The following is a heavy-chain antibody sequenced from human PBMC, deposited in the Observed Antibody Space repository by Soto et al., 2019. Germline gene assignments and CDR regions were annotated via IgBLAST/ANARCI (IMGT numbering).Heavy chain of an antibody. CDR1: GYTFTGYY. J-gene: IGHJ4*02. Sequence: QVQLVQSGAEVKKPGASVKVSCKASGYTFTGYYMHWVRQAPGQGLEWMGWINPNSGGTNYAQKCQGWVNMTTDTSISTAYMELSRLRSDDTAVYYCASGSSGWDFDYWGQGTLVTVSS. CDR2: INPNSGGT. CDR3: ASGSSGWDFDY. V-gene: IGHV1-2*04. D-gene: IGHD6-19*01.